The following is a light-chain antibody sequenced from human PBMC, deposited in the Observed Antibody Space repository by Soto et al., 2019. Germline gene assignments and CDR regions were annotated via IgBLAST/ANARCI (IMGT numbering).Light chain of an antibody. CDR2: DVS. CDR3: QQYNNWPFS. V-gene: IGKV3-15*01. CDR1: QGVTTN. Sequence: EIVMTQSPATLSVSPGERATLSCRAGQGVTTNFAWYQQKSGQSPRLLIYDVSIRATGVPARFSGTGSETDFTLTISGLQSEDSAVYFCQQYNNWPFSFGQGTLVEIK. J-gene: IGKJ5*01.